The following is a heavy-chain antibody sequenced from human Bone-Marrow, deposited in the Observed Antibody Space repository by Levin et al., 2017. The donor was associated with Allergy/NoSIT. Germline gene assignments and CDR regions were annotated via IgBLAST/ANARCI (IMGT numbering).Heavy chain of an antibody. D-gene: IGHD4-17*01. Sequence: PTGGSLRLSCVASGFTFSGYAMSWVRQAPGKGLEWVSAISGDGGTTYFADSVKGRFTISRDNPKNTLFLQMNSLRVEDTALYYCANIMTTVTSIFSGSWGQGTLVTVSS. V-gene: IGHV3-23*01. J-gene: IGHJ4*02. CDR3: ANIMTTVTSIFSGS. CDR1: GFTFSGYA. CDR2: ISGDGGTT.